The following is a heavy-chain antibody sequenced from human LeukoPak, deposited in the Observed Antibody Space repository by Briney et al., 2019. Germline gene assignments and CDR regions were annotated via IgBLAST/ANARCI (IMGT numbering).Heavy chain of an antibody. V-gene: IGHV3-48*03. J-gene: IGHJ4*02. D-gene: IGHD4-17*01. Sequence: GGSLRLSCAASGCTFSSYEMDWVHQAPGKGLEWVSYISSSGSTIYYADSVKGRFTISRENAKNSLYLQMNSLRAEDTAVYYCARDKNYGDSWDYWGQGTLVTVSS. CDR2: ISSSGSTI. CDR3: ARDKNYGDSWDY. CDR1: GCTFSSYE.